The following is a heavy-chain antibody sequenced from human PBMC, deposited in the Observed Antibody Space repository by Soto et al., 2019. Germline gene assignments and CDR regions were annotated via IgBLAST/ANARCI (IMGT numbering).Heavy chain of an antibody. CDR3: AKAQSAYSYGFYDY. V-gene: IGHV3-23*01. CDR1: GFSFSNYADYA. D-gene: IGHD5-18*01. J-gene: IGHJ4*02. CDR2: ISGPGDST. Sequence: DVQLLESGGGLVQPGGSLRLSCAASGFSFSNYADYAMSWVRQAPGKGLEWVSVISGPGDSTYYADSVKGHFTISRDNSKNTLYLQMNSLRAEDTAVYYCAKAQSAYSYGFYDYWGQGTLVTVSS.